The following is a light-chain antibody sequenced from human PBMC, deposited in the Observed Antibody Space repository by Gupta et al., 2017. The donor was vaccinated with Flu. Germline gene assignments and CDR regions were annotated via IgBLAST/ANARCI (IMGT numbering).Light chain of an antibody. J-gene: IGLJ3*02. CDR2: EDY. CDR1: ALPKKF. V-gene: IGLV3-10*01. CDR3: YSADSTGYHWV. Sequence: GQTARITCSGDALPKKFTYWYQQKSGQAPVLVIYEDYQRPSEIPERFIGSSSGTRATLTISGAQVEDEADYYCYSADSTGYHWVFGGGTKLTVL.